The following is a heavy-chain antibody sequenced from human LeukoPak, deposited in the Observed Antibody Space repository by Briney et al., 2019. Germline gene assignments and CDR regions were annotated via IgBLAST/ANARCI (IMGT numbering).Heavy chain of an antibody. CDR2: TSGSGGST. J-gene: IGHJ4*02. CDR1: GFTFSSYA. V-gene: IGHV3-23*01. D-gene: IGHD5-18*01. Sequence: PGGSLRLSCAASGFTFSSYAMSWVRQAPGKGLEWVSATSGSGGSTYYADSVKGRFTISRDNSKNTLYLQMNNLRAEDTAVYYCANGNSYGTDRDYWGQGALVTVSS. CDR3: ANGNSYGTDRDY.